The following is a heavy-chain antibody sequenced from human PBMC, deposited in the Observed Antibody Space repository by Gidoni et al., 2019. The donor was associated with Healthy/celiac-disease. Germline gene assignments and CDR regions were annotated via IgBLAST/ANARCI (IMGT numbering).Heavy chain of an antibody. D-gene: IGHD6-13*01. CDR2: IIPILGIA. Sequence: QVQLVQSGAEVKKPGSSVTVSCKASGGTFRSYTISWVRQAPGQGLEWMGRIIPILGIANYAQKFQGRVTITADKSTSTAYMELSSLRSEDTAVYYCASSGYSSSWGGLDVWGQGTTVTVSS. V-gene: IGHV1-69*02. CDR1: GGTFRSYT. CDR3: ASSGYSSSWGGLDV. J-gene: IGHJ6*02.